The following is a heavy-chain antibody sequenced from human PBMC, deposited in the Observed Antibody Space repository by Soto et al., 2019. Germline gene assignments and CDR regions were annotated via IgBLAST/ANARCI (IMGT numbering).Heavy chain of an antibody. CDR1: GDSLSSSSSYY. CDR2: VYYSGST. Sequence: QPQLQESGPGLVKPSETLSLSCAVSGDSLSSSSSYYWGWIRQPPGKGLEWIANVYYSGSTYYNPSLKSRVTISLETSKNEGPLRLRSVTAADTAVYYCARIKIVGVLTYYMDVWGKGTPITVSS. V-gene: IGHV4-39*01. CDR3: ARIKIVGVLTYYMDV. D-gene: IGHD3-3*01. J-gene: IGHJ6*03.